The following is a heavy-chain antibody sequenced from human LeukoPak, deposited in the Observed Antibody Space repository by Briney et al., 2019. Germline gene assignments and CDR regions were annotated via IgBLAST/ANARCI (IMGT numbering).Heavy chain of an antibody. V-gene: IGHV3-48*01. CDR2: ISSSSSTI. Sequence: PGGSLRLSCAASGFTFSSYSMNWVRQAPGKGLEWVSYISSSSSTIYYADSVKGRFTISRDNAKNSLYLQMNSLRAEDTAVYYCARGYYDFRSGYQNWFDPWGQGTLVTVSS. CDR1: GFTFSSYS. D-gene: IGHD3-3*01. CDR3: ARGYYDFRSGYQNWFDP. J-gene: IGHJ5*02.